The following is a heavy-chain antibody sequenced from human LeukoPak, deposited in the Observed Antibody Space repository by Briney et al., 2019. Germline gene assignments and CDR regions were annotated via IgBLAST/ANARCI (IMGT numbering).Heavy chain of an antibody. D-gene: IGHD5-18*01. CDR3: ARRTAMVTFDY. CDR1: GFTFSSYA. J-gene: IGHJ4*02. Sequence: PGGSLRLSCAASGFTFSSYAMSWVRQAPGKGLEWVSYISSSGSTIYYADSVKGRFTISRDNAKNSLYLQMNSLRAEDTAVYYCARRTAMVTFDYWGQGTLVTVSS. CDR2: ISSSGSTI. V-gene: IGHV3-48*04.